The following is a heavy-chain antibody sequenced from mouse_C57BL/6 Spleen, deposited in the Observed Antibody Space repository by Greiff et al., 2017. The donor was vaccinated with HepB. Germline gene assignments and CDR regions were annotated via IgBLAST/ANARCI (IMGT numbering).Heavy chain of an antibody. D-gene: IGHD2-3*01. J-gene: IGHJ1*03. CDR1: GFTFSDFY. CDR3: ARASIYDGYYWYFDV. V-gene: IGHV7-1*01. CDR2: SRNKANDYTT. Sequence: EVNVVESGGGLVQSGRSLRLSCATSGFTFSDFYMEWVRQAPGKGLEWIAASRNKANDYTTEYSASVKGRFIVSRDTSQSILYLQMNAPRAEDTAIYYCARASIYDGYYWYFDVWGTGTTVTVSS.